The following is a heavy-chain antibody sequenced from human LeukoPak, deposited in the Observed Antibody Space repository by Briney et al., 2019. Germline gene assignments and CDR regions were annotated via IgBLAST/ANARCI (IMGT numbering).Heavy chain of an antibody. CDR2: IWYDGSNK. D-gene: IGHD6-13*01. CDR1: GFTFSSYG. Sequence: PGRSLRLSCAASGFTFSSYGMHWVRQAPGKGLEWVAVIWYDGSNKYYADSVKGRFTISRDNSKNTLCLQMNSLRAEDTAVYYCARGRLYSSRRAFDIWGQGTMVTVSS. J-gene: IGHJ3*02. CDR3: ARGRLYSSRRAFDI. V-gene: IGHV3-33*01.